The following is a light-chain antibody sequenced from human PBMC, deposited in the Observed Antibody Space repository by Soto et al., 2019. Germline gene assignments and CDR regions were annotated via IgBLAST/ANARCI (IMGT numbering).Light chain of an antibody. Sequence: QSALTQPPSVSAAPGQKVTISCSGSSSNIGGNSVSWYQQLPGTAPKLHIYDDNKRPSGIPDRFSGSKSGTSATLGITGFQTGDEADYYCGSWDSSLSAYVFGTGTKVTVL. CDR2: DDN. CDR3: GSWDSSLSAYV. J-gene: IGLJ1*01. CDR1: SSNIGGNS. V-gene: IGLV1-51*01.